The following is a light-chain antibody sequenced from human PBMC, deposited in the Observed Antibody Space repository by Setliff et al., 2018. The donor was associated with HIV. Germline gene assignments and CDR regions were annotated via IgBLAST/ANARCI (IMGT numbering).Light chain of an antibody. CDR3: SSYTSSSTYV. V-gene: IGLV2-14*03. J-gene: IGLJ1*01. CDR1: SSDVGGYKY. CDR2: DVS. Sequence: QSVLAQPASVSGSPGQSITISCTGTSSDVGGYKYVSWYQQHPGRAPKLMIYDVSNRPSGVSNRFSGSKSGNTASLTISGLQAEDDADYYCSSYTSSSTYVFGTGTKVTVL.